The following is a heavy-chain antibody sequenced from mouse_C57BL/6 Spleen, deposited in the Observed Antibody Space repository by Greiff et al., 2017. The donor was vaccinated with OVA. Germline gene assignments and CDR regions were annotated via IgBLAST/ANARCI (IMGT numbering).Heavy chain of an antibody. V-gene: IGHV5-4*01. Sequence: DVKLVESGGGLVKPGGSLKLSCAASGFTFSSYAMSWVRQTPEKRLEWVATISDGGSYTYYPDNVKGRFTISRDNAKNNLYLQMSHLKSEDTAMYYCAREGTTVVAFDYWGQGTTLTVSS. D-gene: IGHD1-1*01. CDR1: GFTFSSYA. CDR3: AREGTTVVAFDY. CDR2: ISDGGSYT. J-gene: IGHJ2*01.